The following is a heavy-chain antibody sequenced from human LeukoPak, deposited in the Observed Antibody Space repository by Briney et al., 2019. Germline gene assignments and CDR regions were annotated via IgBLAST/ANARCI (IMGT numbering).Heavy chain of an antibody. CDR2: INHSGST. V-gene: IGHV4-34*01. CDR1: GGSLSGYY. Sequence: PSETLSLTCAVYGGSLSGYYWSWIRQPPGKGLEWIGEINHSGSTNYNPSLKSRVTISVDTSKNQFSLKLSSVTAADTAVYYCARELEVTTNYFDYWGQGTLVTVSS. CDR3: ARELEVTTNYFDY. D-gene: IGHD4-17*01. J-gene: IGHJ4*02.